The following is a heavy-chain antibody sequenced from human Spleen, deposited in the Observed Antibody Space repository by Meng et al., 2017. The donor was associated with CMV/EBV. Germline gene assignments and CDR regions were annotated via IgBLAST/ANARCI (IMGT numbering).Heavy chain of an antibody. CDR2: IYYSGST. CDR1: ISSGYYY. V-gene: IGHV4-30-4*01. J-gene: IGHJ5*02. CDR3: ARDNYDILTGHSNWFDP. D-gene: IGHD3-9*01. Sequence: ISSGYYYWSWIRQPPGKGLEWIGYIYYSGSTYYNPSLKSRVIISVDTSKNQFSLKLSSVTAADTAVYYCARDNYDILTGHSNWFDPWGQGTLVTVSS.